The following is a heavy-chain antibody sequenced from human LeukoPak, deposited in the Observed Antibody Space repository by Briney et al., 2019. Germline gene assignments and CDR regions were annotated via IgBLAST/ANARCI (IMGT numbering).Heavy chain of an antibody. CDR1: GYTFTRYG. CDR3: ARDFDDILTGSADY. V-gene: IGHV1-18*01. J-gene: IGHJ4*02. CDR2: ISAYNGNT. D-gene: IGHD3-9*01. Sequence: GASVKVSCKASGYTFTRYGISWVRQAPGQGLEWMGWISAYNGNTNYAQKLQGRVTMTTDTSTSTAYMELRSLRSDDTAVYYCARDFDDILTGSADYWGQGTLVTVSS.